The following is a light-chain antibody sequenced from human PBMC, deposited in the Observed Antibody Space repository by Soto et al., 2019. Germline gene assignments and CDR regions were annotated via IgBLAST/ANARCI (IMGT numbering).Light chain of an antibody. V-gene: IGLV1-36*01. J-gene: IGLJ1*01. Sequence: QPVLTQPPSVSDAPRQRVTISCSGSSSNIGNNAVNWYQQLPGEAPKLLIYYDDLKPSGVSDRFSGSKSGTSASLAISGLQSEDEADYYCAAWDDSLNGFVFGTGTKLTVL. CDR1: SSNIGNNA. CDR3: AAWDDSLNGFV. CDR2: YDD.